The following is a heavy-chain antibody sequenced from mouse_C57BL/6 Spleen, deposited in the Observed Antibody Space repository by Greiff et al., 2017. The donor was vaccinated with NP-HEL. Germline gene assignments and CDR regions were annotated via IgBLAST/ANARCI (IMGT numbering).Heavy chain of an antibody. Sequence: QVQLQQPGTELVKPGASVKLSCKASGYTFTSYWMHWVKQRPGQGLEWIGNITPSNGGTNYNEKFKSKATLTVDKSSRTAYMQLSSLTSEDSAVYYCASPLYDYDAYYFDYWGQGTTLTVSS. D-gene: IGHD2-4*01. CDR2: ITPSNGGT. V-gene: IGHV1-53*01. CDR3: ASPLYDYDAYYFDY. CDR1: GYTFTSYW. J-gene: IGHJ2*01.